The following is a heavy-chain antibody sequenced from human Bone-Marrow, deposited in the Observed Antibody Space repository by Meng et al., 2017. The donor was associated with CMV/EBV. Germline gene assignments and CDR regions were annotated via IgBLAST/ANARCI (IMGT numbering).Heavy chain of an antibody. CDR2: IIPYLDEP. Sequence: SVKVSCKASGYTFTSYYMHWVRQAPGRGLEWMGGIIPYLDEPNYAQTFQGRVTITSDRSTAAYMELSSLRSEDTAVYYCARSIGGLYYGMDVWGQGTTVTVSS. CDR1: GYTFTSYY. CDR3: ARSIGGLYYGMDV. J-gene: IGHJ6*02. V-gene: IGHV1-69*10.